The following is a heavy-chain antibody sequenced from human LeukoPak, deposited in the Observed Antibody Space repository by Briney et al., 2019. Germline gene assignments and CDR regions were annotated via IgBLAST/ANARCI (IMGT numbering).Heavy chain of an antibody. CDR2: ISAYNGNT. CDR1: GYTFTSYG. J-gene: IGHJ4*02. CDR3: AATLGGYCSGGSCYSSDY. Sequence: ASVKVCSKASGYTFTSYGISWVRQAPGQGLEWMGWISAYNGNTNYAQKLQGRVTMTTDTSTSTAYMELRSLRSDDTAVYYCAATLGGYCSGGSCYSSDYWGQGTLVTVSS. V-gene: IGHV1-18*04. D-gene: IGHD2-15*01.